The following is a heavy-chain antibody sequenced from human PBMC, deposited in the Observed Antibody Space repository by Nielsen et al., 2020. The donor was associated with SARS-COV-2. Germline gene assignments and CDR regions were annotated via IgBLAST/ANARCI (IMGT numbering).Heavy chain of an antibody. CDR3: ARGGKQPRSSSGY. D-gene: IGHD1/OR15-1a*01. CDR2: ISYDGSNK. V-gene: IGHV3-30*19. CDR1: GFTFSSYG. Sequence: GGSLRLSCAASGFTFSSYGMHWVRQAPGKGLEWVAVISYDGSNKYYADSVKGRFTISRDNSKNTLYLQMNSLRAEDTAVYYCARGGKQPRSSSGYWGQGTLVTVSS. J-gene: IGHJ4*02.